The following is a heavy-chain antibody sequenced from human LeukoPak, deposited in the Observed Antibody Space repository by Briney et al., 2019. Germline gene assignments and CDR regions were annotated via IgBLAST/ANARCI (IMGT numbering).Heavy chain of an antibody. Sequence: PSETLSLTCTVSGGSISSYYWSWIRQPPGKGLEWIGYINYSGSTNYNPSLKSRVTISVDTSKNQFSLKLSSVTAADTAVYYCARSRGGRIFWGQGTLVTVSS. D-gene: IGHD4-23*01. V-gene: IGHV4-59*08. CDR1: GGSISSYY. CDR2: INYSGST. CDR3: ARSRGGRIF. J-gene: IGHJ4*02.